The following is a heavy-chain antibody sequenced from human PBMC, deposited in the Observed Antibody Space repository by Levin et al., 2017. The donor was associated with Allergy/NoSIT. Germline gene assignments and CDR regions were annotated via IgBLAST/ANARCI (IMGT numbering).Heavy chain of an antibody. D-gene: IGHD7-27*01. J-gene: IGHJ4*02. CDR2: INWNRDKI. CDR1: GFTFGDYA. V-gene: IGHV3-9*01. Sequence: GGSLRLSCAASGFTFGDYAMHWVRQAPGKGLEWVSGINWNRDKIGYADSVRARFTISRDNAKNSLYLHMNSLGPEDTALYYCAKRLNWGSPNTFDYWGQGTLVTVSS. CDR3: AKRLNWGSPNTFDY.